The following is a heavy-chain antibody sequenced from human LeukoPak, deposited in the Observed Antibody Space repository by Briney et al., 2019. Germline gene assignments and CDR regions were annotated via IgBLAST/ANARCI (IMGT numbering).Heavy chain of an antibody. V-gene: IGHV4-39*07. D-gene: IGHD6-6*01. CDR1: GGSITSSTYY. CDR2: IYYSGNT. CDR3: TRVSSISHPKFDY. J-gene: IGHJ4*02. Sequence: SETLSLTCTVSGGSITSSTYYWDWIRQPPGKGLEWIGSIYYSGNTYYNPSLKSRVTISLDTSKDQFSLKLTSGTAADTAGYYCTRVSSISHPKFDYWGQGTLVTVSS.